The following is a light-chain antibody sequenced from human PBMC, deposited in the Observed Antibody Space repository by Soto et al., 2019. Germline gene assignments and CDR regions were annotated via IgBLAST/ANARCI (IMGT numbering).Light chain of an antibody. CDR2: GAS. Sequence: EIVLTQSPGTLSLSPGERATLSCRASQSVSSYLAWYQQKPGQAPRLLIYGASSRATGIPDRFSGSGAGTDFTLTISRLEPEDFAVYYCQQYGSSQTFGQGTKVDIK. V-gene: IGKV3-20*01. CDR1: QSVSSY. CDR3: QQYGSSQT. J-gene: IGKJ1*01.